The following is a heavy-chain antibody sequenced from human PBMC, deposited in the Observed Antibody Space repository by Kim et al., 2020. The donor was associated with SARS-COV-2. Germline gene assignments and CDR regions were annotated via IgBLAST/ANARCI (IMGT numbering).Heavy chain of an antibody. CDR1: GFTFSAYA. J-gene: IGHJ6*03. Sequence: GGSLRLSCAASGFTFSAYAMHWVRQAPGKGLEWVAVISYDGRSKYYADSVKGRFTISRDNSKNTLNLQVTTLRAEDTAVYYCARDGLSSSAYYYFYFMDVWGKGTTVTVS. D-gene: IGHD6-6*01. CDR2: ISYDGRSK. CDR3: ARDGLSSSAYYYFYFMDV. V-gene: IGHV3-30-3*01.